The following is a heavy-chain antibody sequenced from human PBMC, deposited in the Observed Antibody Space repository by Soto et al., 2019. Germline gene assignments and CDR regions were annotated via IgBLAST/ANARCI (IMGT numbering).Heavy chain of an antibody. D-gene: IGHD2-2*01. Sequence: EVQLLESGGDLVQPRGSLRLSCAASGFTFSSYARSWVRQAPGKGLEWVSVVSGGGATYYADSVKGRFTISRDNSKNTLYLQMNSLRVEDTAVYYCAKDRPPDIVVVIPAALDYWGQGTLVTVSS. CDR1: GFTFSSYA. CDR3: AKDRPPDIVVVIPAALDY. J-gene: IGHJ4*02. V-gene: IGHV3-23*01. CDR2: VSGGGAT.